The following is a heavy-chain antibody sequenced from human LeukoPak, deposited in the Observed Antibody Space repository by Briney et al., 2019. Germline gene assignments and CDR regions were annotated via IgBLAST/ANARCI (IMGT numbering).Heavy chain of an antibody. V-gene: IGHV3-66*01. J-gene: IGHJ3*02. D-gene: IGHD4-17*01. CDR1: GFTFSSSA. CDR2: IYSGGST. CDR3: AKVDYGDYEDAFDI. Sequence: GGSLRLSCTTSGFTFSSSAMSWVRQAPGKGLEWVSVIYSGGSTYYADSVKGRFTISRDNSKNTLYLQMNSLRAEDTAVYYCAKVDYGDYEDAFDIWGQGTMVTVSS.